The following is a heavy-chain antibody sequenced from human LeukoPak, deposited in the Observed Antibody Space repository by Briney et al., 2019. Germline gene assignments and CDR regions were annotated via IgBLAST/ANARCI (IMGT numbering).Heavy chain of an antibody. CDR1: GFTFSSYS. J-gene: IGHJ6*03. D-gene: IGHD1-1*01. CDR3: ARDPYNGAYSEGYYYYYMDV. CDR2: ISSRSSYI. V-gene: IGHV3-21*01. Sequence: GGSLRLSCAASGFTFSSYSMNWVRQAPGKGLEWVSSISSRSSYIDYADSLKGRFTISRDNAKNSLYLQMNSLRVEDTAIYYCARDPYNGAYSEGYYYYYMDVWGKGTTVTVSS.